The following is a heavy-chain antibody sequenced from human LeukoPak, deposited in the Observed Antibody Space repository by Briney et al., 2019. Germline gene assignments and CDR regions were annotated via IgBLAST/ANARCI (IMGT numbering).Heavy chain of an antibody. D-gene: IGHD1-26*01. V-gene: IGHV4-39*07. CDR2: VYYSGST. J-gene: IGHJ6*03. CDR3: ARDGSGSYVTHYYYYMDV. CDR1: GGSISSSSYY. Sequence: SETLSLTCTVSGGSISSSSYYWGWIRQPPGKGLEWIGNVYYSGSTYYNPSLKSRVTISVDTSKNQFSLKLSSVTAADTAVYYCARDGSGSYVTHYYYYMDVWGKGTTVTISS.